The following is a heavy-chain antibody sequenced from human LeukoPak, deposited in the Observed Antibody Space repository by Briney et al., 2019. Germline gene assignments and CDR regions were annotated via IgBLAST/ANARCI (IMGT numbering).Heavy chain of an antibody. CDR1: GFTFSSYE. Sequence: GGSLRLSCAASGFTFSSYEMNWVRQAPGKGLEWVSYISSSGSTIYYADSVKGRSTISRDNAKNSLYLQMNSLRAEDTAVYYCARSDYYGSGADYWGQGTLVTVSS. D-gene: IGHD3-10*01. CDR2: ISSSGSTI. V-gene: IGHV3-48*03. J-gene: IGHJ4*02. CDR3: ARSDYYGSGADY.